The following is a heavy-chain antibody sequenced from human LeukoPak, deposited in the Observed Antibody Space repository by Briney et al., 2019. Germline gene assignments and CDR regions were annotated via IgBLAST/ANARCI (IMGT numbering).Heavy chain of an antibody. D-gene: IGHD3-22*01. V-gene: IGHV4-34*01. CDR3: ARLPYYYDSSGPVY. CDR2: INHSGST. Sequence: SETLSLTCAVYGGSFSGYYWSWIRQPPGKGLEWIGEINHSGSTNYNPSLTSRVTISVDTSKNQFSLKLSSVTAADTAVYYCARLPYYYDSSGPVYWGQGTLVTVSS. CDR1: GGSFSGYY. J-gene: IGHJ4*02.